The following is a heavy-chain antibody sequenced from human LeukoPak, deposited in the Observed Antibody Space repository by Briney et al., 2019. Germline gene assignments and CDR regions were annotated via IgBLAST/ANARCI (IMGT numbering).Heavy chain of an antibody. J-gene: IGHJ4*02. Sequence: GGSLRLSCAASGFTVSSNYMSWVRQAPGKGLEWVSVIYSGGSTYYADSVKGRFTISRDNSKNTVCLQMNSLRAEDTAVYYCAKGEHIVVVTSGDYWGQGTLVTVSS. CDR2: IYSGGST. CDR3: AKGEHIVVVTSGDY. CDR1: GFTVSSNY. V-gene: IGHV3-53*01. D-gene: IGHD2-21*02.